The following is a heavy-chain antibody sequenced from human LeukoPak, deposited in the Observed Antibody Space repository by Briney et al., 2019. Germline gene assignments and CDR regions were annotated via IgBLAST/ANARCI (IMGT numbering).Heavy chain of an antibody. Sequence: SVKVSCKASGGTFSSYAISWVRQAPGQGLEWMGGIIPIFGTANYAQKFQGRVTITAEDSTSTAYMELSSLRSEDTAVYYCARWVYGGDYIDYWGQGTLVTVSS. CDR2: IIPIFGTA. V-gene: IGHV1-69*01. CDR1: GGTFSSYA. CDR3: ARWVYGGDYIDY. J-gene: IGHJ4*02. D-gene: IGHD4-23*01.